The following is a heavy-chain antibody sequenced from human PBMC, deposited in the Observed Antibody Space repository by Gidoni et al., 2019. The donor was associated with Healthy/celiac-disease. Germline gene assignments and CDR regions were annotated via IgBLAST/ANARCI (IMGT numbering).Heavy chain of an antibody. V-gene: IGHV4-39*01. CDR3: ARKTMVRGVIGWFDP. Sequence: DGLEWLGSIYYSGSTYYNPSLKSRVIISVDTSKNQFSLKLSSVTAADTAVYYCARKTMVRGVIGWFDPWGQGTLVTVSS. D-gene: IGHD3-10*01. CDR2: IYYSGST. J-gene: IGHJ5*02.